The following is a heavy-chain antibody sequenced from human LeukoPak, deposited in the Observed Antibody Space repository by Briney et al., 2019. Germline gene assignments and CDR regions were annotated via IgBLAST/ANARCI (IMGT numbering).Heavy chain of an antibody. CDR1: GGSFSGYY. CDR3: ARDKIAAAGIGWFDP. Sequence: SETLSLTCAVYGGSFSGYYWSWIRQPPGKVLEWIGEINHSGSTNYNPSLKSRVTISVDTFKNQFSLKLSSVTAADTAVYYCARDKIAAAGIGWFDPWGQGTLVTVSS. V-gene: IGHV4-34*01. J-gene: IGHJ5*02. CDR2: INHSGST. D-gene: IGHD6-13*01.